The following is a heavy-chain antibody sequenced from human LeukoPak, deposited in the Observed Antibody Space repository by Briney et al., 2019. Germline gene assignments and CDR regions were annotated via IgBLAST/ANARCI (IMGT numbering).Heavy chain of an antibody. J-gene: IGHJ4*02. V-gene: IGHV4-59*01. CDR2: NYHIGST. D-gene: IGHD1-26*01. CDR1: GGSISPYY. CDR3: ARSSGTDPTTALY. Sequence: PSETLSLTCIVSGGSISPYYWSWIRPPPGKGLAWIGWNYHIGSTSYSPSLKSRATISVDTSKNQFSLRLTSVTTADTAVYYCARSSGTDPTTALYWGQGTLVTVSS.